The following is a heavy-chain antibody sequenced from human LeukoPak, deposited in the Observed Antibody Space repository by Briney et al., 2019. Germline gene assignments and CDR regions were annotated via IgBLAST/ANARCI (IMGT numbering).Heavy chain of an antibody. CDR3: ARVGRTNDAFDI. D-gene: IGHD1-7*01. CDR2: ISYDGSNK. Sequence: GRSLRLSCAASGFTCSSYAMHWVRQAPGKGLEWVAVISYDGSNKYYADSVKGRFTISRDNSKNTLYLQMNSLRAEDTAVYYCARVGRTNDAFDIWGQGTMVTVSS. V-gene: IGHV3-30*04. J-gene: IGHJ3*02. CDR1: GFTCSSYA.